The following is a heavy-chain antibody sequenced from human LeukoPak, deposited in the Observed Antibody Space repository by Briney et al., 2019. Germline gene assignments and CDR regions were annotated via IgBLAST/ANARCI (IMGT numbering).Heavy chain of an antibody. D-gene: IGHD1-26*01. CDR2: IKQDGSEK. V-gene: IGHV3-7*01. CDR1: GFTLSSYW. Sequence: GGSLRLSCAASGFTLSSYWMSWVRQAPGKGLEWVANIKQDGSEKYYVDSVKGRFTISRDNAKNSLYLQMNRLRAEDTAVYYCAREGSQSASGTYPGNDWGQGTLVTVSS. CDR3: AREGSQSASGTYPGND. J-gene: IGHJ4*02.